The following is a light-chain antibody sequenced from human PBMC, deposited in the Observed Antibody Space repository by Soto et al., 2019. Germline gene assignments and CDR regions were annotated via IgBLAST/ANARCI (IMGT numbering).Light chain of an antibody. CDR2: KAS. CDR1: QSISSW. Sequence: DIQMTQSPSTLSASVGDRVTITCRASQSISSWLAWYQQKPGKAPKLLIYKASSLESGVPSRFSGSGSGTXXXLTIXSLQPDDFATYYCQQYNSYSRTFGQGTKVEIK. CDR3: QQYNSYSRT. J-gene: IGKJ1*01. V-gene: IGKV1-5*03.